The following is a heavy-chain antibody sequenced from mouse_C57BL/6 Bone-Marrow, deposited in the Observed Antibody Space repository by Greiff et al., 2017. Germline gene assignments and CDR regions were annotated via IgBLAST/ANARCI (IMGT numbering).Heavy chain of an antibody. Sequence: QVQLKESGAELARPGASVKLSCKASGYTFTSYCINWVKQRPGQGLEWIGEIYPGSGNTYYNEKFKGKATLTADKSSSTAYMELSSLTSEDSAVXFCARNRPGSPMDYWGQGTSVTVSA. CDR2: IYPGSGNT. V-gene: IGHV1-81*01. CDR3: ARNRPGSPMDY. J-gene: IGHJ4*01. D-gene: IGHD4-1*01. CDR1: GYTFTSYC.